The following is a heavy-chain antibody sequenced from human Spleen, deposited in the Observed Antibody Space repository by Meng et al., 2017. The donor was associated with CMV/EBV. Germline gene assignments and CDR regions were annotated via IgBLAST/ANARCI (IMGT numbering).Heavy chain of an antibody. CDR2: ISAYNGNT. V-gene: IGHV1-18*04. CDR3: ARGRLAAAGRGYYYYYGMDV. CDR1: GYTFTSYY. Sequence: ASVKVSCKASGYTFTSYYMHWVRQAPGQGLEWMGWISAYNGNTNYAQKLQGRVTMTTDTSTSTAYMELRSLRSDDTAVYYCARGRLAAAGRGYYYYYGMDVWGQGTTVTVSS. D-gene: IGHD6-13*01. J-gene: IGHJ6*02.